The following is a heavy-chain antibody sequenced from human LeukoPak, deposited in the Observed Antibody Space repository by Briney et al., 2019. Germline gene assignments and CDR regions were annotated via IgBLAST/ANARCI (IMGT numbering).Heavy chain of an antibody. D-gene: IGHD3-10*01. V-gene: IGHV4-34*01. CDR1: GGSFSGYY. Sequence: SETLSLTCAVYGGSFSGYYWSWIRQPPGKGLEWIGEINHSGSTNYNPSLKSRVTISVDTSKNQFSLKLSSVTAADTAAYYCARGGGGYYYYGMDVWGQGTTVTVSS. CDR3: ARGGGGYYYYGMDV. J-gene: IGHJ6*02. CDR2: INHSGST.